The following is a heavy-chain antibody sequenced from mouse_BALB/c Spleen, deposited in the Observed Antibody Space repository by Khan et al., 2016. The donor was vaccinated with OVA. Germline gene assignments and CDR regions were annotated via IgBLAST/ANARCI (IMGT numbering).Heavy chain of an antibody. J-gene: IGHJ2*01. CDR2: IYPGDGDT. Sequence: QVQLQQSGAELARPGASVKLSCKASGYTFTNYWIQWVKQRPGQGLEWIGTIYPGDGDTKYNQKFKGKATLTADKSSSTAYMQLSSLASEDSAVYYCASIFDNYFDYWGQGTTLTVSS. CDR3: ASIFDNYFDY. CDR1: GYTFTNYW. V-gene: IGHV1-87*01.